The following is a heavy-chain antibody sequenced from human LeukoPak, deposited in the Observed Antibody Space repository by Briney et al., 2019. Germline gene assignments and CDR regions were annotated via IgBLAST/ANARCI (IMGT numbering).Heavy chain of an antibody. CDR1: GFTFSSYG. CDR2: ISYDGSNK. V-gene: IGHV3-30*03. Sequence: GGSLRLSCAASGFTFSSYGMHWVRQAPGKGLEWVAVISYDGSNKYYADSVKGRFTISRANSKNKLYLQMNSLRAEDTAVYYCAGRAGDWFHFDYWGQGTLVTVSS. D-gene: IGHD7-27*01. CDR3: AGRAGDWFHFDY. J-gene: IGHJ4*02.